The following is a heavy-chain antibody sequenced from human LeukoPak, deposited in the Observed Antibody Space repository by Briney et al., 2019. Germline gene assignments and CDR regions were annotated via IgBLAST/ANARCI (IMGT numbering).Heavy chain of an antibody. CDR2: ISGSVRST. Sequence: GGSLRLSCAASGFIFSSYGMSWVRQAPGQGLEWVSAISGSVRSTYYSDSVKGRFTISRDNSKNTLYLQMNSLRAEDTAVYYCARDEGGRYSSSWLVFPYWGQGTLVTVSS. D-gene: IGHD6-13*01. J-gene: IGHJ4*02. CDR3: ARDEGGRYSSSWLVFPY. V-gene: IGHV3-23*01. CDR1: GFIFSSYG.